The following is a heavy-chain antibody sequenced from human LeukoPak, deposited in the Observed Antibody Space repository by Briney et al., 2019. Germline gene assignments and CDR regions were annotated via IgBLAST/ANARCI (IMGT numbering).Heavy chain of an antibody. CDR3: ARDGGGDIVVAFAFDI. V-gene: IGHV3-7*05. CDR1: GFTFSNYW. J-gene: IGHJ3*02. CDR2: INQDGSEK. D-gene: IGHD2-15*01. Sequence: PGGSLRLSCAASGFTFSNYWMSWVRQAPGKGLEWVAHINQDGSEKYYVDSVKGRFTISRDNAKNSLYLQMNSLRAEDTVVYYWARDGGGDIVVAFAFDIWGQGTMVTVSS.